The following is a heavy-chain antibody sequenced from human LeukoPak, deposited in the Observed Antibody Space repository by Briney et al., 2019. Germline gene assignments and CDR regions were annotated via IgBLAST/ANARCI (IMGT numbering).Heavy chain of an antibody. CDR1: GFSFTSFS. J-gene: IGHJ4*01. Sequence: GGSLRLSCAASGFSFTSFSIHWVRQTPDKGLEWLAVMSFDGTTKYYADSVKGRFTISRDNSKNTVFLQMNSLRFEDTALYFCARRWDSSGPIDYWGQGTLVSVSS. V-gene: IGHV3-30*04. CDR3: ARRWDSSGPIDY. CDR2: MSFDGTTK. D-gene: IGHD3-22*01.